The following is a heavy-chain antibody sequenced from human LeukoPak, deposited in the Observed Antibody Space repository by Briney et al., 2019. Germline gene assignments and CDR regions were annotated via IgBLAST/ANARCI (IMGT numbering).Heavy chain of an antibody. CDR1: GFTFSTCS. CDR2: ISGSGDYT. CDR3: AKGPLEGYSNSWRGDY. V-gene: IGHV3-23*01. D-gene: IGHD6-13*01. J-gene: IGHJ4*02. Sequence: GGSLRLSCAASGFTFSTCSMSWVRQAPGKGLEWVSAISGSGDYTYYADSVKGRFTISRDNSKNTLYLQMDSLRAEDTAIYYCAKGPLEGYSNSWRGDYWGQGTLVTVSS.